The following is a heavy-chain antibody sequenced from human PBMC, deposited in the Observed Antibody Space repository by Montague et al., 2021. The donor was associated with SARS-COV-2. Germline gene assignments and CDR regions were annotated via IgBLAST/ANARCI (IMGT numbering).Heavy chain of an antibody. CDR1: GDSVARNSAT. CDR2: TYYRSKWYN. CDR3: TSGREGNYNVMDV. D-gene: IGHD1-1*01. J-gene: IGHJ6*02. V-gene: IGHV6-1*01. Sequence: CAISGDSVARNSATWNGVRHSPSRVLDWLGRTYYRSKWYNDYAVSVRGRVTINPDTSKNQFSLQLNSVTPEDTAIYYCTSGREGNYNVMDVWGQGTTVTVSS.